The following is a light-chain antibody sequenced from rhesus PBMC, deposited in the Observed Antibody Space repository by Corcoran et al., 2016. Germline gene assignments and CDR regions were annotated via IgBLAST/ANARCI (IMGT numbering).Light chain of an antibody. CDR1: SSDIGYYNA. Sequence: QAAPTQSPSVSGSAGQSVTISCTGTSSDIGYYNAVSWYQQHPGKAPKLMIYEVSKRPSGVSDRFSGSKSGNTASLTIPGLQAEAEADYYCSSYAGSGTFIFGAGTRLTVL. CDR3: SSYAGSGTFI. J-gene: IGLJ1*01. CDR2: EVS. V-gene: IGLV2-19*02.